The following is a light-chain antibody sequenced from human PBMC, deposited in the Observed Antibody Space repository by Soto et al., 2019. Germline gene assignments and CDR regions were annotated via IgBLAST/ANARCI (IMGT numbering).Light chain of an antibody. J-gene: IGKJ5*01. CDR3: QQYSDLPMT. Sequence: EIVLAQSPGTLSLSPGERAPLSCRASQSVTNSFLAWYQQKPGQAPRLLIYGASRRATGIPDRFSGSASGTDFTLTISRLEPEDFAVYFCQQYSDLPMTFGQGTRLEIK. CDR2: GAS. V-gene: IGKV3-20*01. CDR1: QSVTNSF.